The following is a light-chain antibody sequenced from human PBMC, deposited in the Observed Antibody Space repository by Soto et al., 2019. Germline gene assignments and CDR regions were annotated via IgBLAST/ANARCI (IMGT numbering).Light chain of an antibody. J-gene: IGKJ1*01. CDR2: GAS. CDR1: QSVSSN. CDR3: QQYNNWPPWT. Sequence: ELVMTQSPATLSLSPGDSATLSCRASQSVSSNLAWYQQKPGQAPRLLIYGASTRATGIPARFSGNGSGTEFTLAISSLQSEDFAVYYCQQYNNWPPWTFGQGTKVDIK. V-gene: IGKV3-15*01.